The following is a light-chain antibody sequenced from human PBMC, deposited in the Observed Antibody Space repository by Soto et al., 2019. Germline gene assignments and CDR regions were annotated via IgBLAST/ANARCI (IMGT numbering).Light chain of an antibody. J-gene: IGKJ5*01. V-gene: IGKV3-20*01. CDR2: GAS. CDR1: QSITSSF. Sequence: ENVLTQSPGILSLSPGEGASLSCRPSQSITSSFLAWYQQTPGRAPRLLIYGASSRATGIPDRFSGTGSETDFTLTINSLEPEEFAVYYCQQYENSPITFGQGTRLEI. CDR3: QQYENSPIT.